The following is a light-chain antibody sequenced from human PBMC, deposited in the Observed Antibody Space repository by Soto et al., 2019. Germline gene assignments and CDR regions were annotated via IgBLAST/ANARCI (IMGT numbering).Light chain of an antibody. J-gene: IGKJ5*01. V-gene: IGKV3-15*01. Sequence: EIVMTQSPATLFVSPGERAPLSCRASQSVSSNLAWYQQKPGQAPRLLIYGASTRATGIQARFSGSGSGTEFTLTINSLQSEDSAVYYCKQHNQWPITFGQGTRLEIK. CDR3: KQHNQWPIT. CDR2: GAS. CDR1: QSVSSN.